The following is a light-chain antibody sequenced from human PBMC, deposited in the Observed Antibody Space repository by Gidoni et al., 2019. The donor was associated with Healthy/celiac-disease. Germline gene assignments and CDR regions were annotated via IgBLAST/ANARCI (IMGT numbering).Light chain of an antibody. CDR3: QQSYSTPIT. CDR2: AAS. V-gene: IGKV1-39*01. Sequence: DIHMPQSPSSLSASVGDRVTITCRASQSISSYLNWYQQKPGKAPKLLIYAASSLQSGVPSRFSGSGSGTDFTLTISSLQPEDFATYYCQQSYSTPITFGGGTKVEIK. J-gene: IGKJ4*01. CDR1: QSISSY.